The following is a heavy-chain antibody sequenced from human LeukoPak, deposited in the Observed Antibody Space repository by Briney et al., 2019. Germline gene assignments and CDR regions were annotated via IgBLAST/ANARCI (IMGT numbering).Heavy chain of an antibody. V-gene: IGHV3-23*01. CDR2: ISGSGGST. Sequence: PGGSLRLSCAASGFTFSSYAMSWVRQAPGKGLEWVSAISGSGGSTYYADSVKGWFTISRHNSKNTLYLQMNSLRAEDTAVYYCARDSGDEIFDYWGQGTLVTVSS. J-gene: IGHJ4*02. CDR1: GFTFSSYA. CDR3: ARDSGDEIFDY. D-gene: IGHD3-10*01.